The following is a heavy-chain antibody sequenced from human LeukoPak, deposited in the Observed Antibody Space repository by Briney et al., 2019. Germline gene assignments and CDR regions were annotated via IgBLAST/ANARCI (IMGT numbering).Heavy chain of an antibody. D-gene: IGHD3-3*01. Sequence: SETLSLTCTVSGGSISSYYWSWIRQPPGKGLEWIGYIYYSGSTNYNPSLKSRVTISVDTSKNQFSLELSSVTAADTAVYYCARGVGGFWSGYPGAFDIWGQGTMVTVSS. CDR3: ARGVGGFWSGYPGAFDI. CDR2: IYYSGST. V-gene: IGHV4-59*12. CDR1: GGSISSYY. J-gene: IGHJ3*02.